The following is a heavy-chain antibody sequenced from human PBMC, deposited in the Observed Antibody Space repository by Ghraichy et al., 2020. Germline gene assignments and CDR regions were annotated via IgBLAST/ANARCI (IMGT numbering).Heavy chain of an antibody. J-gene: IGHJ4*02. CDR2: ISYDGSNK. Sequence: GGSLRLSCAASGFTFSSYGMHWVRQAPGKGLEWVAVISYDGSNKYYADSVKGRFTISRDNSKNTLYLQMNSLRAEDTAVYYCAKDHSAERSGWYRYFDYWGQGTLVTVSS. D-gene: IGHD6-19*01. V-gene: IGHV3-30*18. CDR1: GFTFSSYG. CDR3: AKDHSAERSGWYRYFDY.